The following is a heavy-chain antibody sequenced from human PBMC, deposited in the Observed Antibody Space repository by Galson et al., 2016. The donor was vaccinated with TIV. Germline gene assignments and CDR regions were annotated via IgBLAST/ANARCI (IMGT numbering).Heavy chain of an antibody. CDR2: VHYSGNT. D-gene: IGHD3-10*01. V-gene: IGHV4-30-4*08. J-gene: IGHJ4*02. Sequence: TLSLTCTVSGGAISSGDHYWAWVRQPPGKGLECIGYVHYSGNTDYNPSPRSRRTISVDTSKNQFSLNLRSVTAADTAMYFCARTTWSGELAFDSWGQGTLVTVSS. CDR3: ARTTWSGELAFDS. CDR1: GGAISSGDHY.